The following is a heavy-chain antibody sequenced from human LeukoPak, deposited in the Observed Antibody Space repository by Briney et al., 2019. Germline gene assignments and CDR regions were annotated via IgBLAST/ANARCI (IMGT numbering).Heavy chain of an antibody. J-gene: IGHJ4*02. CDR2: INPNSGGT. V-gene: IGHV1-2*02. CDR3: ARDFSVLPRDYTFDY. D-gene: IGHD4-11*01. Sequence: GASVKVSCKASGGTFSSYAISWVRQAPGQGLEWMGWINPNSGGTNYAQKFQGRVTMTRDTSISTAYMELSRLRSDDTAVYYCARDFSVLPRDYTFDYWGQGTLVTVSS. CDR1: GGTFSSYA.